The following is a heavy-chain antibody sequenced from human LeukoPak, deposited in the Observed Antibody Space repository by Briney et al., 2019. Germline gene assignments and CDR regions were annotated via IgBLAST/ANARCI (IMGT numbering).Heavy chain of an antibody. J-gene: IGHJ4*02. V-gene: IGHV3-30*02. CDR2: IRSDGSST. Sequence: PGGSLRLSCAASGFSFSDFGMHWIRQAPGKGLEWVTLIRSDGSSTYYADSVKGRFTISRDTSKNTLYLQMNSLRVEDTAVYYCAKDRDDYGNDCWGQGILVTVSS. D-gene: IGHD4-11*01. CDR3: AKDRDDYGNDC. CDR1: GFSFSDFG.